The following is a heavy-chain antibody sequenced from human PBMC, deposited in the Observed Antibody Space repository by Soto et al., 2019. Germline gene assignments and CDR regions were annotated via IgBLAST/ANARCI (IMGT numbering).Heavy chain of an antibody. V-gene: IGHV4-31*03. CDR1: GGSISSGGYY. J-gene: IGHJ5*02. CDR2: IYNSCST. Sequence: QVQLQESGPGLVKPSQTLSLTCTVSGGSISSGGYYWSWIRQHPGKGLEWIGYIYNSCSTYYNPSLHSRVTTSADTSKTQFSLKLSSVTAADTAVNYCARDPAPWGQGTLVTVSS. CDR3: ARDPAP.